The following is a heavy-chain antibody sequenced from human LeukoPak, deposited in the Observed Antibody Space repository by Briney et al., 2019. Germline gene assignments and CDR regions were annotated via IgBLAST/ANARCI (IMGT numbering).Heavy chain of an antibody. CDR3: ASILWFGESSPNDAFDI. CDR1: GGSFSGYY. D-gene: IGHD3-10*01. J-gene: IGHJ3*02. CDR2: INHSGST. V-gene: IGHV4-34*01. Sequence: SETLSPTCAVYGGSFSGYYWSWIRQPPGKGLEWIGEINHSGSTNYNPSLKSRVTISVDTSKNQFSLKLSSVTAADTAVYYCASILWFGESSPNDAFDIWGQGTMVTVSS.